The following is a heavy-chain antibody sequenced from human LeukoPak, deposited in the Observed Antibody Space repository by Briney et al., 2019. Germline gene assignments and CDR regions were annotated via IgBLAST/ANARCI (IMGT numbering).Heavy chain of an antibody. CDR2: ISSSSSII. D-gene: IGHD3-9*01. Sequence: PGGSLRLSCAASGFTFSPYTMNWVRQAPGKGLEWVASISSSSSIINYADSVKGRFTISRDNAKDSLRLQMNSLRDEDTAVYYCATSTYYDLLTGPGDAFDLWGQGTMVTVSS. CDR3: ATSTYYDLLTGPGDAFDL. J-gene: IGHJ3*01. CDR1: GFTFSPYT. V-gene: IGHV3-21*01.